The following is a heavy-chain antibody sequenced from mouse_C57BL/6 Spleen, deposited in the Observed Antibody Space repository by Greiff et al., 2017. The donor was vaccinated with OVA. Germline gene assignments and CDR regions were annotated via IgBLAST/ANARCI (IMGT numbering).Heavy chain of an antibody. CDR1: GYTFTDYE. Sequence: QVHVKQSGAELVRPGASVTLSCKASGYTFTDYEMHWVKQTPVHGLEWIGAIDPETGGTAYNQKFKGKAILTADKSSSTAYMELRSLTSEDSAVYYCTRESDLDYWGQGTSVTVSS. CDR3: TRESDLDY. V-gene: IGHV1-15*01. D-gene: IGHD2-4*01. J-gene: IGHJ4*01. CDR2: IDPETGGT.